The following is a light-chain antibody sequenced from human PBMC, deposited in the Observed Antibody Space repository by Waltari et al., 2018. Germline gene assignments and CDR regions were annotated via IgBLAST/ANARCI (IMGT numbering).Light chain of an antibody. CDR2: SNS. Sequence: QPVVTQPPSASGTPGQRVTISCSGSSPNSESNPVDGYQQLPGRAHRLLLDSNSHRPSGVPDRFSASTSGKSASLAISGLQSDDEGNYYCASWDYSLNGVVYGGGTKLTVL. V-gene: IGLV1-44*01. CDR1: SPNSESNP. J-gene: IGLJ2*01. CDR3: ASWDYSLNGVV.